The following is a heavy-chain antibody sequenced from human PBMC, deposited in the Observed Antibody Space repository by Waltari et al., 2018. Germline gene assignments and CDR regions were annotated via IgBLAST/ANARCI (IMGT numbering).Heavy chain of an antibody. CDR1: GGSFSGYY. CDR2: INHSGST. Sequence: QVQLQQWGAGLLKPSETLSLTCAVYGGSFSGYYWSWIRQPPGKGLEWIGEINHSGSTNYNPSLKSRVTISVDTSKNQFSLKLSSVTAADTAVYYCARGGRGDYHYYYGMDVWGQGTTVTVSS. D-gene: IGHD2-21*02. J-gene: IGHJ6*02. CDR3: ARGGRGDYHYYYGMDV. V-gene: IGHV4-34*01.